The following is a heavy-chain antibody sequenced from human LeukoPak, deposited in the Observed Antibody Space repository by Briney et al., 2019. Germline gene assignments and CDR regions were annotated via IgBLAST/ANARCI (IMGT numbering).Heavy chain of an antibody. J-gene: IGHJ4*02. CDR1: GITFSIYG. D-gene: IGHD5-24*01. V-gene: IGHV3-23*01. CDR3: AKRGGYNSGYFES. Sequence: PGGSLRLSCAASGITFSIYGMSWVRQAPGKGLEWVSVISGSGDSTYSADSVKGRFTISRDNSKNTLYLQMNSLRAEDTAVYYCAKRGGYNSGYFESWGQGTLVTVSS. CDR2: ISGSGDST.